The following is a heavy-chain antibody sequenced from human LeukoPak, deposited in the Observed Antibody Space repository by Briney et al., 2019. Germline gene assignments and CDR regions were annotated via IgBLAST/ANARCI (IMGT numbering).Heavy chain of an antibody. Sequence: GGSLRLSCAASGFTVSSNYMSWVRQAPGKGLEWVSVIYSGGSIYYADSVKGRFTISRDNSKNTLYLQMNSLRAEDTAVYYCARGGYSNYLIYWGQGTLVTVSS. CDR3: ARGGYSNYLIY. CDR2: IYSGGSI. V-gene: IGHV3-66*02. CDR1: GFTVSSNY. D-gene: IGHD4-11*01. J-gene: IGHJ4*02.